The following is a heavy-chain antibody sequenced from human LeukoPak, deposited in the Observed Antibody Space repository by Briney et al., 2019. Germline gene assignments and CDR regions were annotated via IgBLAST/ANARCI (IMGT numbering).Heavy chain of an antibody. D-gene: IGHD6-13*01. V-gene: IGHV4-4*02. CDR3: ARTISGWYYFDY. J-gene: IGHJ4*02. CDR2: IYHSGST. CDR1: GGSISSSNW. Sequence: PSETLSLTCAVSGGSISSSNWWSWVRQPPGKGLEWIGEIYHSGSTNYNPSLKSRVTISVDKSKNQFSLKLSSVTAADTAVFYCARTISGWYYFDYWGQGTLVTVSS.